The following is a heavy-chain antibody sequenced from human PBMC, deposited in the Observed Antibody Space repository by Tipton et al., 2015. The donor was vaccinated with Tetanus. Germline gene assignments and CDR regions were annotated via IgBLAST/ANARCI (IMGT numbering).Heavy chain of an antibody. V-gene: IGHV3-21*01. D-gene: IGHD1-14*01. CDR2: ISSSSSYI. CDR3: ARDPALRQCRSPDIDY. J-gene: IGHJ4*02. CDR1: GFTFSSYS. Sequence: SLRLSCAASGFTFSSYSMNWVRQAPGKGLEWVSSISSSSSYIYYADSVKGRFTISRDNAKNSLYLQMNSLRAEDTAVYYCARDPALRQCRSPDIDYWAQGTLVAVSS.